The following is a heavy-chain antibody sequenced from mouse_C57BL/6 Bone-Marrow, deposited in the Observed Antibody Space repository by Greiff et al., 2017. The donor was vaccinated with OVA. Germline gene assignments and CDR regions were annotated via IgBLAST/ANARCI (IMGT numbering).Heavy chain of an antibody. J-gene: IGHJ2*01. CDR1: GFTFTDYY. V-gene: IGHV7-3*01. D-gene: IGHD2-5*01. Sequence: DVHLVESGGGLVQPGGSLSLSCAASGFTFTDYYMSWVRQPPGKALEWLGFIRNKANGYTTEYSASVKGRFTISRDNSQSILYLQMNALRAEDSATYYCARNYYSNPDYWGQGTTLTVSS. CDR2: IRNKANGYTT. CDR3: ARNYYSNPDY.